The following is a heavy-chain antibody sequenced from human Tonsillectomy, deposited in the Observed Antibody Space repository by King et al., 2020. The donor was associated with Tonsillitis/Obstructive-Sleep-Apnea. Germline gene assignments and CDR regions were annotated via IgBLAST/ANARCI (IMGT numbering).Heavy chain of an antibody. CDR1: HFNFNYFW. D-gene: IGHD5-24*01. CDR3: TRDRGDVRTVCYDVLDT. J-gene: IGHJ3*02. V-gene: IGHV3-7*03. Sequence: VQLVESGGGLVQPGGSLRLSCAASHFNFNYFWMTWVRQSPGKGLEWVANIKQDGSVKNYVDSVRGRFTISRDNGKNSLYLQMDRLGVEDTAVYYCTRDRGDVRTVCYDVLDTWGQGTMVTVSS. CDR2: IKQDGSVK.